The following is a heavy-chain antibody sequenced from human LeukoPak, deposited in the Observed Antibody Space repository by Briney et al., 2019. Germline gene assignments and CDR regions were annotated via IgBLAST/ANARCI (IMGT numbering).Heavy chain of an antibody. CDR2: ISWNSGSI. V-gene: IGHV3-9*01. D-gene: IGHD6-19*01. CDR1: GFTFDDYA. Sequence: HAGRSLRLSCAASGFTFDDYAMPWVRQAPGKGLEWVSGISWNSGSIGYADSVKGRFTISRDNAKNSLYLQMNSLRAEDTALYYCAKAGASTVAGTRDLDYWGQGTLVTVSS. CDR3: AKAGASTVAGTRDLDY. J-gene: IGHJ4*02.